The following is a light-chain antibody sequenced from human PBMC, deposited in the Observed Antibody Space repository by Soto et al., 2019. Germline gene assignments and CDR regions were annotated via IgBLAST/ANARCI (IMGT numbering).Light chain of an antibody. CDR1: SSNIGSKT. Sequence: QSVLSQPPSASATPGQRVTISCSGSSSNIGSKTVNWYQHLPGAAPKLLIFGNHQRASGVPDRFSGSRSGTSDSLAISGVQSDDEGDYYCATWDDSLYVVFGGGTKLTVL. J-gene: IGLJ3*02. CDR2: GNH. V-gene: IGLV1-44*01. CDR3: ATWDDSLYVV.